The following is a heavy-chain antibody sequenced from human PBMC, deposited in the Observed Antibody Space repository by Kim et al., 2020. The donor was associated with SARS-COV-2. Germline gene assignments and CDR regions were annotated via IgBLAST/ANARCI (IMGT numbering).Heavy chain of an antibody. Sequence: ASVKVSCKASGYTFSSYAFNWVRQAPGQGLEWMGWINTNTGNPTYAQGFTGRFVFSLDTSVNTAYLQISNLKAEDTAVYYCARVILCFGGAYYFDYWGQGTLVTVSS. V-gene: IGHV7-4-1*02. D-gene: IGHD3-10*01. CDR3: ARVILCFGGAYYFDY. J-gene: IGHJ4*02. CDR2: INTNTGNP. CDR1: GYTFSSYA.